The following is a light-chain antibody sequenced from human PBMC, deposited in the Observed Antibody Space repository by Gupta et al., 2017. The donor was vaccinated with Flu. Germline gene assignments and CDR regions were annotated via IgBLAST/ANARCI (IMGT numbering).Light chain of an antibody. CDR2: GNN. V-gene: IGLV1-44*01. J-gene: IGLJ1*01. CDR1: RSNIGSNC. Sequence: VAVECSGSRSNIGSNCVNWYQQVPGTAPKLLVYGNNERHSGVSDLFSDSKSGTSATLAIMGLQSEEEADYYCDAWEESLNGHYVFGTGTKVTVV. CDR3: DAWEESLNGHYV.